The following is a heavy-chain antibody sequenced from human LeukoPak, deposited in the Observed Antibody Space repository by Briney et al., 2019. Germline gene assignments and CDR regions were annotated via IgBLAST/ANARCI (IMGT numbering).Heavy chain of an antibody. V-gene: IGHV1-2*02. CDR2: INPNSGGT. CDR1: GYTFTGYY. Sequence: ASVKVSCKASGYTFTGYYMHWVRQAPGQGLEWMGWINPNSGGTNYAQKFQGRVTMTRDTSISTAYMELSRLRSEDTAVYYCATVVSRCSGGSCYSEVYFNYWGQGTLVTVSS. CDR3: ATVVSRCSGGSCYSEVYFNY. J-gene: IGHJ4*02. D-gene: IGHD2-15*01.